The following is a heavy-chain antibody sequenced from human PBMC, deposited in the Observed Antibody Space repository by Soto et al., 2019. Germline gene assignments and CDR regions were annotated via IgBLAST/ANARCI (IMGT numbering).Heavy chain of an antibody. Sequence: VRLSCAASGFTLNNYWMHWVREAPGKGLVWVSRINNDGSSTAYADPVKGRFTISRDNAKNTLYLQMNSLRAEDTAIYYCARDLGGPDYWGQGTLVTVS. J-gene: IGHJ4*02. CDR1: GFTLNNYW. V-gene: IGHV3-74*01. CDR3: ARDLGGPDY. D-gene: IGHD3-16*01. CDR2: INNDGSST.